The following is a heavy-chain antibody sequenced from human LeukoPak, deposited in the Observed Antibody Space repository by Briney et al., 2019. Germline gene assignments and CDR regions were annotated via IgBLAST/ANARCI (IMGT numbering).Heavy chain of an antibody. CDR1: GYTFTSCY. CDR2: LNPGGGST. Sequence: ASVKVSCKASGYTFTSCYFHWVRQAPGQGLEWVGRLNPGGGSTNYAQKFQGRVTMTRDTSTSTVYMELSSLRSEDTAVYYCVRGGGNTATYYYFDYWGQGTLVTVSS. CDR3: VRGGGNTATYYYFDY. J-gene: IGHJ4*02. D-gene: IGHD5-18*01. V-gene: IGHV1-46*01.